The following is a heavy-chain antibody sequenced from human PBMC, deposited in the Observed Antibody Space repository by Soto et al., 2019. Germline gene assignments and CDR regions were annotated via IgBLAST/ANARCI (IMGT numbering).Heavy chain of an antibody. CDR2: MTSSSAII. CDR1: GFTFSTSG. J-gene: IGHJ4*02. CDR3: ARDLGSGRRYFDY. V-gene: IGHV3-48*01. Sequence: EVQLVESGGGLVQPGGSLRLSCAASGFTFSTSGMTWFRQAPGKGLEWVSYMTSSSAIIFYADSVKGRFTISRDNAENSLYLQMNSPRADDTAVYYCARDLGSGRRYFDYWGQGTLVTVSS. D-gene: IGHD6-19*01.